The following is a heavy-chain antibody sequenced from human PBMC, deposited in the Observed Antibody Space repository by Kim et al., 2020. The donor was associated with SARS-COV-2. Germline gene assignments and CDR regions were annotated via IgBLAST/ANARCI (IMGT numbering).Heavy chain of an antibody. CDR2: IIPIFGTA. D-gene: IGHD5-12*01. V-gene: IGHV1-69*13. J-gene: IGHJ3*02. Sequence: SVKVSCKASGGTFSSYAISWVRQAPGQGLEWMGGIIPIFGTANYAQKFQGRVTITADESTSTAYMELSSLRSEDTAVYYCARNLVEMATIGAFDIWGQGTMVTVSS. CDR3: ARNLVEMATIGAFDI. CDR1: GGTFSSYA.